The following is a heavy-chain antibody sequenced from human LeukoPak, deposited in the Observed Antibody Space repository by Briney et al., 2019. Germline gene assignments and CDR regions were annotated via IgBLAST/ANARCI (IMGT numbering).Heavy chain of an antibody. CDR1: GGSISSYY. V-gene: IGHV4-59*01. CDR2: IYYSGST. J-gene: IGHJ5*02. Sequence: SETLSLTCTVSGGSISSYYWSWIRQPPGKGLEWIGYIYYSGSTNYNPSLKSRVTISVDTSKNQFSLKLSSVTAADTAVYYYARQLVYYDFWSGYSQYNWFDPWGQGTLVTVSS. D-gene: IGHD3-3*01. CDR3: ARQLVYYDFWSGYSQYNWFDP.